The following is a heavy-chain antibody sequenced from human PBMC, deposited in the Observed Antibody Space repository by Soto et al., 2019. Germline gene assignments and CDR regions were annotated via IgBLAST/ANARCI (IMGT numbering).Heavy chain of an antibody. CDR2: ISYDGSNK. D-gene: IGHD6-6*01. CDR3: AREVLVSSPAFDY. J-gene: IGHJ4*02. CDR1: GFTFSSYA. V-gene: IGHV3-30-3*01. Sequence: PGGSQRLSCAASGFTFSSYAMHWVSQAPGKGLEWVAVISYDGSNKYYADSVKGRFTISRDNSKNTLYLQMNSLRAEDTAVYYCAREVLVSSPAFDYWGQGTLVTVSS.